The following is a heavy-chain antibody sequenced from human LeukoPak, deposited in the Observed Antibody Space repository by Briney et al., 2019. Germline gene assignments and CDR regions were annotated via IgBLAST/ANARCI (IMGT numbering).Heavy chain of an antibody. CDR2: VSSNGGST. V-gene: IGHV3-64*04. Sequence: GGSLRLSCSGSGFNFSDYAIHWVRQAPGKGLQYLSTVSSNGGSTYYADSVKGRFTISRDNLKNTLYLQMNSLRAEDTAMYYCAKPEFSDSGSYYFDYWGQGTLVTVSS. CDR3: AKPEFSDSGSYYFDY. D-gene: IGHD1-26*01. CDR1: GFNFSDYA. J-gene: IGHJ4*02.